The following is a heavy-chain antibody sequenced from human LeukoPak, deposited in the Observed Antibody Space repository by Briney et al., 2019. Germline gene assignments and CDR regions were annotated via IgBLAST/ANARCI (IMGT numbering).Heavy chain of an antibody. J-gene: IGHJ3*02. CDR1: GFTFSSYG. CDR3: AKGEDSSGYYSNDAFDI. CDR2: ISGSGGST. V-gene: IGHV3-23*01. Sequence: GGSLRLSCAASGFTFSSYGMSWVRQAPGKGLEWVSAISGSGGSTYYADSVKGRFTISRDNSKNTLYLQMNSLGAEDTAVYYCAKGEDSSGYYSNDAFDIWGQGTMVTVSS. D-gene: IGHD3-22*01.